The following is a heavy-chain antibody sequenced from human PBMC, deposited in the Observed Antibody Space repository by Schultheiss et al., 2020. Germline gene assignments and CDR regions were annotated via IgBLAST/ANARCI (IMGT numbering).Heavy chain of an antibody. J-gene: IGHJ3*02. CDR3: ARVGWHCGGDCPWGALAFDI. D-gene: IGHD2-21*02. V-gene: IGHV4-34*01. Sequence: SATLSLTCAVYGGSFSGYYWSWIRQPPGKGLEWIGEINHSGSTNYNPSLKSRVTISVDTSKNQFSLKLSSVTAADTAVYYCARVGWHCGGDCPWGALAFDIWGKGTMVT. CDR2: INHSGST. CDR1: GGSFSGYY.